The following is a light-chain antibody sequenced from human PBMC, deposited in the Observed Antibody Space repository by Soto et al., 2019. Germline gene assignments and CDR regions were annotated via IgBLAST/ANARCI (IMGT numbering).Light chain of an antibody. CDR2: GAS. CDR1: QGIRNE. CDR3: LQDYTYPWT. J-gene: IGKJ1*01. V-gene: IGKV1-6*01. Sequence: AIQMTQSPSSLSASVGDRVTITCRASQGIRNELGWYQQRPGKAPKVLIYGASNLQSGVPSRFSGSASGTDFTLTISSLQPEDFATYYCLQDYTYPWTFGQGTKVEMK.